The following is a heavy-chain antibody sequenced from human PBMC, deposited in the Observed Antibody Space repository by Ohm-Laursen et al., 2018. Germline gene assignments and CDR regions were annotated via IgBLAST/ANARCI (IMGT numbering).Heavy chain of an antibody. V-gene: IGHV3-30*03. CDR1: GFTFSSYG. J-gene: IGHJ4*02. D-gene: IGHD4-17*01. CDR3: ARDPVTTPSPTDY. Sequence: SLRLSCAASGFTFSSYGMHWVRQAPGKGLEWVAVISYDGSNKYYADSVKGRFTISRDNSKNTLYLQMNSLRAEDTAVYYCARDPVTTPSPTDYWGQGTLVTVSS. CDR2: ISYDGSNK.